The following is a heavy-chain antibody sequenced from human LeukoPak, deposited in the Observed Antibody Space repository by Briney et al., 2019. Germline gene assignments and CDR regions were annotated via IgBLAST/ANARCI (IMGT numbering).Heavy chain of an antibody. D-gene: IGHD6-13*01. J-gene: IGHJ6*02. CDR3: ARTAPGIAAVYYYYYYGMDV. V-gene: IGHV1-2*02. CDR1: GYTFTGYY. Sequence: ASVKVSCKASGYTFTGYYMHWVRQAPGQGLEWMGWINPNSGGTNYAQKFQGRVTMTTDTSTSTAYMELRSLRSDDTAVYYCARTAPGIAAVYYYYYYGMDVWGQGTTVTVSS. CDR2: INPNSGGT.